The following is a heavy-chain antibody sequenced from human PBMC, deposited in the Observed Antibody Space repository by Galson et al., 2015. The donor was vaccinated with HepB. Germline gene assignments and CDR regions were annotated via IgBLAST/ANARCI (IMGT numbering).Heavy chain of an antibody. Sequence: SVKVSCKATGYSLISYYMHWVRQAPGQGPEWVGVIDPSDGATRYSQKVQGRVTMTRDTSTATVYMELSSLRSEDTAVYYCARGHGIRGSGGYLDHWGQGTLVTVSS. CDR3: ARGHGIRGSGGYLDH. V-gene: IGHV1-46*04. J-gene: IGHJ4*03. CDR2: IDPSDGAT. D-gene: IGHD1-26*01. CDR1: GYSLISYY.